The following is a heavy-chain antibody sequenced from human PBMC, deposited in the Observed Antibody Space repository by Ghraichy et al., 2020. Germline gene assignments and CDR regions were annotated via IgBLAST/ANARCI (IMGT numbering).Heavy chain of an antibody. CDR3: AKDSGGYLYYYYGMDV. J-gene: IGHJ6*02. Sequence: LSLTCAASGFTFSSYGMHWVRQAPGKGLEWVAVISYDGSNKYYADSVKGRFTISRDNSKNTLYLQMNSLRAEDTAVYYCAKDSGGYLYYYYGMDVWGQGTTVTVSS. CDR2: ISYDGSNK. V-gene: IGHV3-30*18. D-gene: IGHD3-22*01. CDR1: GFTFSSYG.